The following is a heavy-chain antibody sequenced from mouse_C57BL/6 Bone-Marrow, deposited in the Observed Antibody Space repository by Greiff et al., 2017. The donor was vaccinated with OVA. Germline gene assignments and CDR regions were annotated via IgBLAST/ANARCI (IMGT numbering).Heavy chain of an antibody. CDR2: IDPSDSYT. Sequence: VQLQQSGAELVKPGASVKMSCKASGYTFTSYWITWVKQRPGQDLEWIGEIDPSDSYTNYNQKFKGKATLTVDTSSSTAYMQLSSLTSEDSAVYYCASWDFAYWGQGTLVTVSA. J-gene: IGHJ3*01. V-gene: IGHV1-50*01. CDR3: ASWDFAY. D-gene: IGHD4-1*01. CDR1: GYTFTSYW.